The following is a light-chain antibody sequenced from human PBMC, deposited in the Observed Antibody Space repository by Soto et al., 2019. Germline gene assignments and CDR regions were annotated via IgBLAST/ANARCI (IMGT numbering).Light chain of an antibody. CDR3: LHALQPPPA. Sequence: DIVLTQSPLSLPVTPGEPASISCRSSQSLLHRSGYHYLDWYLQKLGQSPQLLIYLGSNRATGVPDRFSGSGSGTDFTLKISRVEAEDVGVYYCLHALQPPPAFGQGTKVEIK. V-gene: IGKV2-28*01. J-gene: IGKJ1*01. CDR1: QSLLHRSGYHY. CDR2: LGS.